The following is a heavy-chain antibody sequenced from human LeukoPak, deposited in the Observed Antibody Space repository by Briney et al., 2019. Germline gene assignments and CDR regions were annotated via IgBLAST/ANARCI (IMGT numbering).Heavy chain of an antibody. D-gene: IGHD3-10*01. CDR1: GGSISSSSYY. V-gene: IGHV4-39*01. CDR2: IYYSGST. Sequence: SETLSLTCTVSGGSISSSSYYWGWIRQPPGKGPEWIGSIYYSGSTYYNPSLKSRVTISVDTSKNQFSLKLSSVTAADTAVYYCARSSDSGSGSYYTPFDYWGQGTLVTVSS. J-gene: IGHJ4*02. CDR3: ARSSDSGSGSYYTPFDY.